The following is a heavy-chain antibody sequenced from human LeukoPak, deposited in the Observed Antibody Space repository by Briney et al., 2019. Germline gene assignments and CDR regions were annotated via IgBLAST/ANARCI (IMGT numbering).Heavy chain of an antibody. J-gene: IGHJ5*02. CDR3: ARAPRYCSGGSCNRFDP. Sequence: PGGSLRLSCAASGFTFSSHSMNWVRQAPGKGLEWVSSISSSSSYIYYADSVKGRFTISRDNAKNSLYLQMNSLRAEDTAVYYCARAPRYCSGGSCNRFDPWGQGTLVTVSS. CDR2: ISSSSSYI. CDR1: GFTFSSHS. D-gene: IGHD2-15*01. V-gene: IGHV3-21*01.